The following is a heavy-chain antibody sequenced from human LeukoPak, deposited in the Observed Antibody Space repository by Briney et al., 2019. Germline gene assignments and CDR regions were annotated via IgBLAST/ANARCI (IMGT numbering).Heavy chain of an antibody. Sequence: PGGSLRLSCAASGFTFSSYAMSWVRQAPGKGLEWVSAISGSGGSTYYADSVKGRFTISRDNSKNTLYLQMNSLRAEDTAVYYCAKDLSGRHIVGKNVFDDWGQGTLVTVSS. D-gene: IGHD5-12*01. V-gene: IGHV3-23*01. J-gene: IGHJ4*02. CDR3: AKDLSGRHIVGKNVFDD. CDR2: ISGSGGST. CDR1: GFTFSSYA.